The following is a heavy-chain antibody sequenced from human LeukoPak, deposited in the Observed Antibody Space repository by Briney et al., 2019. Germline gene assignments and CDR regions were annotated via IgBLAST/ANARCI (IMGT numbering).Heavy chain of an antibody. J-gene: IGHJ4*02. CDR1: VGSTSRYY. Sequence: SETLSLTCTVSVGSTSRYYWSWIRQPAGKGLEWIGRIYTSGSTNYNPYLKSRVTMSVDTSKNQLSLKLSSVTAADTAVYYCAGGDSSSWYRCFDYWGQGNLVTVSS. D-gene: IGHD6-13*01. CDR3: AGGDSSSWYRCFDY. CDR2: IYTSGST. V-gene: IGHV4-4*07.